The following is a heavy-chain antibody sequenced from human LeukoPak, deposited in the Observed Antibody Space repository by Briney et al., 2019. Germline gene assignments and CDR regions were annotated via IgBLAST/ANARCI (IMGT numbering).Heavy chain of an antibody. D-gene: IGHD6-25*01. CDR1: GGSISSGGYS. CDR2: IYHSGNT. CDR3: ARDRGYASNNWFDP. J-gene: IGHJ5*02. Sequence: PSETLSLTCTVSGGSISSGGYSWSWIRQPPGKGLEWLGYIYHSGNTYYNPSLKSQVTISVDTSKNQFSLKLSSVTAADTAVYYCARDRGYASNNWFDPWGQGTLVTVSS. V-gene: IGHV4-30-2*01.